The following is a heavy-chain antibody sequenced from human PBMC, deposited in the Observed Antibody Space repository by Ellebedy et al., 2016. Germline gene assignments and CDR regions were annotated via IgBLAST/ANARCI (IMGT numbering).Heavy chain of an antibody. CDR2: ISSSSSTI. J-gene: IGHJ6*02. Sequence: GESLKISCAASGFTFSSYSMNWVRQAPGKGLEWVSYISSSSSTIYYADSVKGRFTISRDNAKNSLYLQMNSLRAEDTAVYYCARTSGDSSGYYYPINYYGMDVWGQGTTVTVSS. D-gene: IGHD3-22*01. V-gene: IGHV3-48*01. CDR3: ARTSGDSSGYYYPINYYGMDV. CDR1: GFTFSSYS.